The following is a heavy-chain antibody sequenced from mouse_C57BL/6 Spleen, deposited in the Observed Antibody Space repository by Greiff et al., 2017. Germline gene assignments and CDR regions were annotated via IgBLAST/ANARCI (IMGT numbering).Heavy chain of an antibody. CDR2: IHPNSGST. CDR3: ARADGNYGEYFDY. D-gene: IGHD2-1*01. J-gene: IGHJ2*01. CDR1: GYTFTSYW. V-gene: IGHV1-64*01. Sequence: QVQLQQPGAELVKPGASVKLSCKASGYTFTSYWMHWVKQRPGQGLEWIGMIHPNSGSTNYNEKFKSKATLTVDKSSSTAYMQLSSLTSEDSAVDYWARADGNYGEYFDYWGQGTTLTVSS.